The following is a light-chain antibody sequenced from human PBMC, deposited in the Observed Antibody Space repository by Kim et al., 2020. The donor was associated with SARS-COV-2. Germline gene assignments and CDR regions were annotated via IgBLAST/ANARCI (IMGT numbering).Light chain of an antibody. CDR1: QSVGIY. CDR2: DAS. CDR3: QHLKT. V-gene: IGKV3-11*01. J-gene: IGKJ1*01. Sequence: ATLSLSPGERATISCRASQSVGIYLAWYQQRPGQPPRLLICDASDRATGVPARFGGSGSGTTFTLTISSLEPEDFAVYYCQHLKTFGQGTKVEIK.